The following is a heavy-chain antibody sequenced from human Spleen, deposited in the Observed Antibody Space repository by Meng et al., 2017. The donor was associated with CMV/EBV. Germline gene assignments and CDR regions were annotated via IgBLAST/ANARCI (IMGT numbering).Heavy chain of an antibody. V-gene: IGHV4-39*07. D-gene: IGHD2-15*01. Sequence: LRGAGPGLGKPAETLSLTCTVSGGSISSSSYYWGWIRQPPGKGLEWIGSIYYSGSTYYNPSLKSRVTISVDTSKNQFSLKLSSVTAADTAVYYCAREGGYCSGGSCYSWFDPWGQGTLVTVSS. CDR2: IYYSGST. J-gene: IGHJ5*02. CDR1: GGSISSSSYY. CDR3: AREGGYCSGGSCYSWFDP.